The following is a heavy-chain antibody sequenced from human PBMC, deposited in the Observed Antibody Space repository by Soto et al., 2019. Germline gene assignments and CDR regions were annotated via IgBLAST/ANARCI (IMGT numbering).Heavy chain of an antibody. V-gene: IGHV3-73*01. CDR3: SRQMFSPDNH. J-gene: IGHJ5*02. D-gene: IGHD3-10*02. Sequence: EVQVVESGGGLVQPGGSLRLSCAASGFTFSGSAIHWVRQASGKGLEWLGLIRSKANNYATAYGASVKGRFTISRDDSKNTAYLQMNSLKTEDTAIYYCSRQMFSPDNHWGQGTLVTVSS. CDR2: IRSKANNYAT. CDR1: GFTFSGSA.